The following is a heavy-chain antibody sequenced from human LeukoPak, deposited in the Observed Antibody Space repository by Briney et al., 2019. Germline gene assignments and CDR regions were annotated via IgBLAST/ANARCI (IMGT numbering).Heavy chain of an antibody. D-gene: IGHD3-3*01. J-gene: IGHJ4*02. Sequence: SETLSLTCAVYGGSFSVYYWSWIRQPPGKGLEWIGEINHSGSTNYNPSLKSRVTMSVDTSKNQFSPKLSSVTAADTAVYYCARDRLNYDFWSGYYTHWGQGTLVTVSS. V-gene: IGHV4-34*01. CDR2: INHSGST. CDR3: ARDRLNYDFWSGYYTH. CDR1: GGSFSVYY.